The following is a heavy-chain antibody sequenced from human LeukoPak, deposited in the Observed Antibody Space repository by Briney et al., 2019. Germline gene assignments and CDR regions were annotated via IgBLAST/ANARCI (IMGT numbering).Heavy chain of an antibody. CDR3: ARQRGADTDY. J-gene: IGHJ4*02. CDR1: GYSFTSYW. CDR2: IYPSDSDI. V-gene: IGHV5-51*01. Sequence: GESLKISCKASGYSFTSYWIGWVRQMPGKGLEWMGVIYPSDSDIRYSPSFQGQVTISAAKHFTTAYLQWSSLKASDTAIYYCARQRGADTDYWGQGTLVTVSS. D-gene: IGHD1-26*01.